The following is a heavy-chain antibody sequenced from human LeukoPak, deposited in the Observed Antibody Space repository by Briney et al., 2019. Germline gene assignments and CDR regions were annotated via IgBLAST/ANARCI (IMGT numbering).Heavy chain of an antibody. CDR3: ARGGATRGRFEN. CDR1: GFPFNVQT. J-gene: IGHJ4*02. D-gene: IGHD1-26*01. Sequence: SGGSLRLSCAASGFPFNVQTMSWVRQAPGKGLDWVASMRQDGSEIYYVDSVKGRFTISRDNPKNSLYLQMNSLRAVDTAVYYCARGGATRGRFENWGQGTLVTVSS. CDR2: MRQDGSEI. V-gene: IGHV3-7*01.